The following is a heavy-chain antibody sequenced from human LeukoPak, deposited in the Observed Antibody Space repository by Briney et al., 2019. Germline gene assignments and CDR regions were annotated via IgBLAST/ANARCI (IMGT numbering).Heavy chain of an antibody. CDR3: ARSLLPDSSGYPYYFDY. CDR1: GFTFSSYS. CDR2: ISSSSSYI. Sequence: GGSLRLSCAASGFTFSSYSMNWVRQAPGKGLEWVSSISSSSSYIYYADSVKGRFTISRDNAKNSLYLQMNSLRAEDTAVYYCARSLLPDSSGYPYYFDYWGQGTLVTVSS. J-gene: IGHJ4*02. V-gene: IGHV3-21*01. D-gene: IGHD3-22*01.